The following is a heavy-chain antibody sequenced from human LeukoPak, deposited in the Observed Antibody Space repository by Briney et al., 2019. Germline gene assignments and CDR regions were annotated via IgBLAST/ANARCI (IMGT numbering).Heavy chain of an antibody. CDR1: GFTFSSYA. CDR3: AKPGEASNYYFDY. Sequence: GGSLRLSCAASGFTFSSYAFSWVRQAPGKGLEWVSTVRVNGRSTFYADSVKGRFTISRDNSKNTLYLQMNSLRAEDTALYYCAKPGEASNYYFDYWGQGALVTVSS. V-gene: IGHV3-23*01. J-gene: IGHJ4*02. CDR2: VRVNGRST. D-gene: IGHD2-21*01.